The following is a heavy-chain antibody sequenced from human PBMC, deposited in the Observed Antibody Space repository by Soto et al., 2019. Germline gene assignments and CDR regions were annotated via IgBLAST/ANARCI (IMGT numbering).Heavy chain of an antibody. V-gene: IGHV4-30-4*01. Sequence: SETLSLTCTVSGGSISSGDYYWSWIRQPPGRGLEWIGYIYYSGSTYYNPSLKSRVTISVDTSKNRFSLKLSSVTAADTAVYYCARTWIQPQFYFDYWGQGTLVTVSS. CDR2: IYYSGST. CDR1: GGSISSGDYY. D-gene: IGHD5-18*01. CDR3: ARTWIQPQFYFDY. J-gene: IGHJ4*02.